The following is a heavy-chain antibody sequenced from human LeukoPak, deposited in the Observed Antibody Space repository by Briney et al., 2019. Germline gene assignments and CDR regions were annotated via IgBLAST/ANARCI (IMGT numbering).Heavy chain of an antibody. CDR2: IYPGDSDT. Sequence: GESLKISCKGSGYSFTSYWIGWVRQMPGKGLEWTGIIYPGDSDTRYSPSFQGQVTISADKSISTAYLQWSSLKASDTAMYYCARGFLYGSGSYPAFDIWGQGTMVTVSS. J-gene: IGHJ3*02. CDR1: GYSFTSYW. V-gene: IGHV5-51*01. D-gene: IGHD3-10*01. CDR3: ARGFLYGSGSYPAFDI.